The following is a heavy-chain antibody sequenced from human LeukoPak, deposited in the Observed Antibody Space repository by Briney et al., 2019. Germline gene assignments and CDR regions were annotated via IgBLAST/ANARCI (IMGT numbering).Heavy chain of an antibody. CDR1: GYTFTSYG. CDR2: ISAYNGNT. CDR3: ARGRWNWNDDY. Sequence: ASVKVSCKASGYTFTSYGISWVRQAPGQGLEWMGWISAYNGNTNYAQKLQGRVTMTRDTSTSTVYMELSSLRSEDTAVYYCARGRWNWNDDYWGQGTLVTVSS. D-gene: IGHD1-1*01. J-gene: IGHJ4*02. V-gene: IGHV1-18*01.